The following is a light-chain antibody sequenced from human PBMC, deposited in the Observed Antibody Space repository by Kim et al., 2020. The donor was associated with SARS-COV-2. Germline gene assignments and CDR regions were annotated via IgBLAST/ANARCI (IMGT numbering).Light chain of an antibody. J-gene: IGKJ2*01. CDR3: QQYKKWPAHT. Sequence: EIVMTQSPATLSVSPGERATLSCRASQSVSSSLAWYQQRPGQAPRLLIYGASTRATGIPARFSGSGSGTEFTLTISSLQSEDFALYYCQQYKKWPAHTFGQGTKLEIK. V-gene: IGKV3-15*01. CDR1: QSVSSS. CDR2: GAS.